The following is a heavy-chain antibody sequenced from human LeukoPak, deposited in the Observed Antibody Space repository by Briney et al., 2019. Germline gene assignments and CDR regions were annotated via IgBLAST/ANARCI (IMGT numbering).Heavy chain of an antibody. D-gene: IGHD5-12*01. J-gene: IGHJ4*02. V-gene: IGHV1-46*01. CDR2: INPSGGST. Sequence: ASVKVSCKASGYTFTSFYMHWVRQAPGQGLEWMGIINPSGGSTTYAQKFQGRVTMTRDTSTSTVYMDLSSLRFEDTAVYYCAILEGLYSGYDFVYWGQGTLVTVSS. CDR1: GYTFTSFY. CDR3: AILEGLYSGYDFVY.